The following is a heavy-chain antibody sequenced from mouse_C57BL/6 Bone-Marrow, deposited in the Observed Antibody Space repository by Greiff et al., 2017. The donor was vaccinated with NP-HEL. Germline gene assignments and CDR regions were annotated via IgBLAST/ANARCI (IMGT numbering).Heavy chain of an antibody. J-gene: IGHJ2*01. D-gene: IGHD4-1*01. CDR1: GYSITSGYY. Sequence: EVQLQESGPGLVKPSQSLSLTCSVTGYSITSGYYWNWIRQFPGNKLEWMGYISYEGSNNYNPSLKNRNSITRDTSKNQFFLKLNSVTTEDTATYYCARTGKNYFDYWGQGTTLTVSS. V-gene: IGHV3-6*01. CDR2: ISYEGSN. CDR3: ARTGKNYFDY.